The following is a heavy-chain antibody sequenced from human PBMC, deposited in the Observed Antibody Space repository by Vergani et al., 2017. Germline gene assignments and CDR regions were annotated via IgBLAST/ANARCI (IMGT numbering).Heavy chain of an antibody. CDR3: AKINFIAVAASSYYFDY. Sequence: EVQLLESGGGLVQPGGSLRLSCAASGFTFSSYAMSWVRQAPGKGLEWVSAISGSGGSKYYADSVKGRFTISRDNSKTTLYLQMNSLRAEDTAVYYCAKINFIAVAASSYYFDYWGQGTLVTVSS. V-gene: IGHV3-23*01. CDR2: ISGSGGSK. J-gene: IGHJ4*02. CDR1: GFTFSSYA. D-gene: IGHD6-19*01.